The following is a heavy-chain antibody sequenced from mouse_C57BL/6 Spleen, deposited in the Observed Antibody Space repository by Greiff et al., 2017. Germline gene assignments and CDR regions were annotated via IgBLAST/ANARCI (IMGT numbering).Heavy chain of an antibody. Sequence: QVQLQQPGAELVRPGSSVKLSCKASGYTFTSYWMHWVKQRPIQGLEWIGNIDPSDSETHYNQKFKDKATLTVDKSSSTAYMQLSSLTSEDSAVYYCARGWYRDYAMDYWGQGTSVTVSS. CDR1: GYTFTSYW. D-gene: IGHD2-1*01. V-gene: IGHV1-52*01. CDR2: IDPSDSET. J-gene: IGHJ4*01. CDR3: ARGWYRDYAMDY.